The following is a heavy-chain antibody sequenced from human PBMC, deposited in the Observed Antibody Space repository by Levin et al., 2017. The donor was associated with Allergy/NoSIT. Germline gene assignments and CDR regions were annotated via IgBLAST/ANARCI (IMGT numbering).Heavy chain of an antibody. CDR3: TRDYTVAVGYYGSGSSFDY. CDR2: IRSKAYGGTT. V-gene: IGHV3-49*03. CDR1: GFTFGDYA. D-gene: IGHD3-10*01. Sequence: PGGSLRLSCTASGFTFGDYAMSWFRQAPGKGLEWVGFIRSKAYGGTTEYAASVKGRFTISRDDSKSIAYLQMNSLKTEDTAVYYCTRDYTVAVGYYGSGSSFDYWGQGTLVTVSS. J-gene: IGHJ4*02.